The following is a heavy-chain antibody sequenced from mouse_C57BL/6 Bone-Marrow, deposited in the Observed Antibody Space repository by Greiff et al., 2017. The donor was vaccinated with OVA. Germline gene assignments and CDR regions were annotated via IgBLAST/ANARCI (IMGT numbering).Heavy chain of an antibody. CDR1: GYTFTSYW. CDR3: ARDYGSSSWYFDV. CDR2: IDPTSGGT. D-gene: IGHD1-1*01. J-gene: IGHJ1*03. V-gene: IGHV1-72*01. Sequence: VQLQQPGAELVKPGASVKLSCKASGYTFTSYWMHWVKQRPGRGLEWIGRIDPTSGGTKYNEKFKSKATLTVDKPSSTAYMQLSSLTSEDSAVYYCARDYGSSSWYFDVGGTGTTVTVSS.